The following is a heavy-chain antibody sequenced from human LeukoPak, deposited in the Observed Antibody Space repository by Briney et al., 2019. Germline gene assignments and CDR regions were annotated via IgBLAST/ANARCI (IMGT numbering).Heavy chain of an antibody. D-gene: IGHD6-19*01. CDR2: IYYSGST. CDR3: ARDPSSGPPDWSGPRFDY. J-gene: IGHJ4*02. CDR1: GGSISSGDYY. V-gene: IGHV4-30-4*08. Sequence: SQTLSLTCTVSGGSISSGDYYWSWIRQPPGKGLERIGYIYYSGSTYYNPSLKSRVTISVDTSKNQFSLKLSSVTAADTAVYYCARDPSSGPPDWSGPRFDYWGQGTLVTVSS.